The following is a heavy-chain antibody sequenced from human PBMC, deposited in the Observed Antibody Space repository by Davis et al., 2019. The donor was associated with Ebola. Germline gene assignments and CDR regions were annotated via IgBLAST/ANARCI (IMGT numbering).Heavy chain of an antibody. CDR1: GGSFSGYY. V-gene: IGHV4-34*01. CDR2: INHSGST. CDR3: ARAPDYYYGMDV. Sequence: MPSETLSLTCAVYGGSFSGYYWSWIRPPPGKGLEWIGEINHSGSTNYNPSLKSRVTISVDTSKNQFSLQLNSVTPEDTAVYYCARAPDYYYGMDVWGQGTTVTVSS. J-gene: IGHJ6*02.